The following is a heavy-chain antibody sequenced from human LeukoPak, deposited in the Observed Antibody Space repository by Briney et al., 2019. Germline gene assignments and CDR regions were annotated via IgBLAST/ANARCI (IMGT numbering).Heavy chain of an antibody. J-gene: IGHJ4*02. CDR3: ATGSIPRYSYGPDDYFDY. CDR2: FDPEDGET. Sequence: WASVKVSCKVSGYTLTELSMHWVRQAPGKGLEWMGGFDPEDGETIYAQKFQGRVTVTEDTSTDTAYMELSSLRSEDTAVYYCATGSIPRYSYGPDDYFDYWGQGTLVTVSS. V-gene: IGHV1-24*01. CDR1: GYTLTELS. D-gene: IGHD5-18*01.